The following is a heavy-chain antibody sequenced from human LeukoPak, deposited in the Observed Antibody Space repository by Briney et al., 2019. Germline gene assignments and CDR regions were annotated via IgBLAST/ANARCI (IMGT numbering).Heavy chain of an antibody. CDR2: TYYRSKWSS. J-gene: IGHJ4*02. D-gene: IGHD3-9*01. CDR1: GDSVSSKSAA. CDR3: ARGEGILTGYYDY. Sequence: SQTLSLTCAISGDSVSSKSAAWNWIRQSPSRGLEWLGRTYYRSKWSSGYAESVKSRLTVSPGTSKNQFSLKLSSVTAADTAVYYCARGEGILTGYYDYWGQGTLVTVSS. V-gene: IGHV6-1*01.